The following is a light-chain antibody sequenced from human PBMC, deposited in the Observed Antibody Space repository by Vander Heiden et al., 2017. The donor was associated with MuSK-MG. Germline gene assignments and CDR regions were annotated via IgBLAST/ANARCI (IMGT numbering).Light chain of an antibody. CDR1: QSLLHSNGNNY. CDR2: LGS. CDR3: MQSLQTPWT. J-gene: IGKJ1*01. V-gene: IGKV2-28*01. Sequence: DIVMIQSPLSLPVTPGEPASISCRSSQSLLHSNGNNYFDWYLQKPGQSPQLLIYLGSNRASGVPDRFSGSGSGSDFTLKISRVEAEDVGVYYCMQSLQTPWTFGQGTKVEI.